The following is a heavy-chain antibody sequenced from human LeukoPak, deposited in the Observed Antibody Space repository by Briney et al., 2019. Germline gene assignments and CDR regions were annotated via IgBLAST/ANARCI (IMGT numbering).Heavy chain of an antibody. J-gene: IGHJ4*02. D-gene: IGHD1-26*01. CDR1: GGSISSGGYS. CDR2: IYHSGST. V-gene: IGHV4-30-2*01. CDR3: ARGELHFDY. Sequence: PSQTLSLTCAVSGGSISSGGYSWSWIRQPPGKGLEWIGYIYHSGSTYYNPSLKSRVTISVDRSKNQFSLKLSSVTAADTAVYYCARGELHFDYWGQGTLVTVSS.